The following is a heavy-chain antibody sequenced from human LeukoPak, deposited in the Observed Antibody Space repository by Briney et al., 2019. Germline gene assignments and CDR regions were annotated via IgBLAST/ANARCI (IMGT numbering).Heavy chain of an antibody. Sequence: ASVKVSCKASGYTFTGSYIHWVRQAPGQGLEWMGWISPNSGGTKYPQKFQDRVTMTRNTSISTAYMELSSLRSEDTAVYYCARNLGVSERKLRYFDWLPKHNWFDPWGQGTLVTVSS. D-gene: IGHD3-9*01. CDR3: ARNLGVSERKLRYFDWLPKHNWFDP. J-gene: IGHJ5*02. CDR2: ISPNSGGT. CDR1: GYTFTGSY. V-gene: IGHV1-2*02.